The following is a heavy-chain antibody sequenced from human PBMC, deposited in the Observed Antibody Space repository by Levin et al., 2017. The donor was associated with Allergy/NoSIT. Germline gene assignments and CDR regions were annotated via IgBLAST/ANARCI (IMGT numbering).Heavy chain of an antibody. CDR1: GFTVSSNY. D-gene: IGHD6-19*01. J-gene: IGHJ4*02. V-gene: IGHV3-53*01. Sequence: PGESLKISCAASGFTVSSNYMNWVRQAPGKGLEWVSVIYIGGTTYYADSVKGRFTISRDNSKNTLYLQMNSLRDEDTAMYYCARDAPYSTGLYYFDFWGQGTLVTVSS. CDR2: IYIGGTT. CDR3: ARDAPYSTGLYYFDF.